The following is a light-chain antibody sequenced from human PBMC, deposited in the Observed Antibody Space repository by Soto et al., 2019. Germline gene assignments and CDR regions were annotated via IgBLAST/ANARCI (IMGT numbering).Light chain of an antibody. V-gene: IGLV2-8*01. CDR3: SSYAGTNTI. Sequence: QSVLTQPASVSGSPGQSITISCTGTSSDVGGYNYVSWYQHHPGKGPKLMIYEVSKRPSGVPDRFSGSKSGNTASLTVSGLQEEDEADYYCSSYAGTNTIFGGGTQLTVL. CDR1: SSDVGGYNY. CDR2: EVS. J-gene: IGLJ2*01.